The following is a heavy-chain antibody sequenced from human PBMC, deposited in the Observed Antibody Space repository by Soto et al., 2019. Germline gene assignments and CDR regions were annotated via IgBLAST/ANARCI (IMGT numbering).Heavy chain of an antibody. V-gene: IGHV1-18*01. CDR1: GYIFVNYG. D-gene: IGHD3-16*01. Sequence: QVQLVQSGDEVKKPGASVKVSCKASGYIFVNYGIAWVRQAPGQGLEWMGWISPYNGNTHYATKVQGRLTMTTDTSTSTAYRDLGSLTSDDTAVYYCAMVDNYVTSTPQDVWGQGTTVTVSS. J-gene: IGHJ6*02. CDR2: ISPYNGNT. CDR3: AMVDNYVTSTPQDV.